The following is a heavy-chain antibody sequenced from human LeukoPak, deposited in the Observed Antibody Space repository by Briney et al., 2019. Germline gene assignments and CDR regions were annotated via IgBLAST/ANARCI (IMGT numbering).Heavy chain of an antibody. Sequence: SETLSLTCTVSGGSISSYYWSWIRQPPGKGLEWIGYIYYSGSTNYNPSLKSRVTISVDTSKNQLSLKLSSVTAADTAVYYCARHYDFWSGPDYWGQGTLVTVSS. D-gene: IGHD3-3*01. CDR1: GGSISSYY. CDR3: ARHYDFWSGPDY. J-gene: IGHJ4*02. V-gene: IGHV4-59*01. CDR2: IYYSGST.